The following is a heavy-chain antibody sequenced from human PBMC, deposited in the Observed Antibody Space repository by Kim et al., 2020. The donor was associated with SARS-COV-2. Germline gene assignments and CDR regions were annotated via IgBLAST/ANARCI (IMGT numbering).Heavy chain of an antibody. V-gene: IGHV4-34*01. Sequence: SETLSLTCAVYGGSFSGYYWSWIRQPPGKGLEWIGEISHSGSTNYNPSLKSRVTISVDTSKNQFSLKLSSVTAADTAVYYCAGGAFDIWGQGTMVTVSS. J-gene: IGHJ3*02. CDR2: ISHSGST. CDR1: GGSFSGYY. CDR3: AGGAFDI.